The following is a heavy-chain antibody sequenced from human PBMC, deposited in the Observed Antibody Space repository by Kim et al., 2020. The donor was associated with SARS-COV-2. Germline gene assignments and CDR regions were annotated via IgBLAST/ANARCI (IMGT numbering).Heavy chain of an antibody. J-gene: IGHJ3*02. D-gene: IGHD2-15*01. CDR2: IYYSGST. CDR3: ARGHNLVGGAFDI. Sequence: SETLSLTCTVSGGSISSYYWSWIRQPPGKGLEWIGYIYYSGSTNYNPSLKSRVTISVDTSKNQFSLKLSSVTAADTAVYYCARGHNLVGGAFDIWGQGT. V-gene: IGHV4-59*01. CDR1: GGSISSYY.